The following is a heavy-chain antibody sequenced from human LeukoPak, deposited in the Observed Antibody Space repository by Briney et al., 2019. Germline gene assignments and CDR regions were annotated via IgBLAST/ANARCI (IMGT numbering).Heavy chain of an antibody. D-gene: IGHD3-16*01. J-gene: IGHJ5*02. Sequence: PSETLSLTCAVYGGSFSGYYWSWIRQPPGKGLEWVSAISGSGGSTYYADSVKGRFTISRDNSKNTLYLQMNSLRAEDTAVYYCAKDRGGPFDPWGQGTLVTVSS. V-gene: IGHV3-23*01. CDR3: AKDRGGPFDP. CDR1: GGSFSGYY. CDR2: ISGSGGST.